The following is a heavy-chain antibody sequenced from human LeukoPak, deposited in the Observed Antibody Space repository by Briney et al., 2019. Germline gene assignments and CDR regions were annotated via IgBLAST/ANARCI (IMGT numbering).Heavy chain of an antibody. CDR3: ATVFKGSSLQDY. CDR1: GFTITNNW. D-gene: IGHD3-10*01. J-gene: IGHJ4*02. CDR2: IKMDERSV. V-gene: IGHV3-74*03. Sequence: GGSLRLSCAVSGFTITNNWMYWVRQAPGRGLVWVSRIKMDERSVVYADSVKGRFTISRDNAKNTVYLQMNSLRAEDTAVYYCATVFKGSSLQDYWGQGTLVTVSS.